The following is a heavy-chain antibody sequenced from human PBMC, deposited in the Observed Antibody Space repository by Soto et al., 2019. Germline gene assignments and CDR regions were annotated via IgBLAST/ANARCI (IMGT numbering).Heavy chain of an antibody. CDR2: IFPVFGTV. V-gene: IGHV1-69*01. CDR1: GDTFSDYA. J-gene: IGHJ6*02. Sequence: QVQLVQSGPEVKKPGSSVKVSCKASGDTFSDYAMNWVRQAPGQGLEWMGGIFPVFGTVNYAQKFQGRVTRTADESTSTAYIEVYSLRSEDTAVYYCARQRYTGYDYVVVYGMDVWGQGTTVTVSS. D-gene: IGHD5-12*01. CDR3: ARQRYTGYDYVVVYGMDV.